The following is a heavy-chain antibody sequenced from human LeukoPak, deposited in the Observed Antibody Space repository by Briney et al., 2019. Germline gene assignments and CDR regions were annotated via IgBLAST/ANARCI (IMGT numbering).Heavy chain of an antibody. CDR2: IYYSGST. D-gene: IGHD1-26*01. CDR3: AGDSGGSYPKGAFDI. J-gene: IGHJ3*02. V-gene: IGHV4-31*03. CDR1: GGSISSGGYY. Sequence: SQTLSLTCTVSGGSISSGGYYWSWIRQHPGKGLEWIGYIYYSGSTYYNPSLKSRVTISVDTSKNQFSLKLSSVTAADTAVYYCAGDSGGSYPKGAFDIWGQGTMVTVSS.